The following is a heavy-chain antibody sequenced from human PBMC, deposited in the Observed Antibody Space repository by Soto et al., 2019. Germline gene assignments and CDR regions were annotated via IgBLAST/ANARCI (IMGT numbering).Heavy chain of an antibody. CDR3: ARVRERIAVAGTGDAFDI. Sequence: TLSLTCTVSGGSISSYYWSWIRQPPGKGLEWIGYIYYSGSTNYNPSLKSRVTISVDTSKNQFSLKLSSVTAADTAVYYCARVRERIAVAGTGDAFDIWGQGTMVTVSS. CDR1: GGSISSYY. V-gene: IGHV4-59*12. D-gene: IGHD6-19*01. J-gene: IGHJ3*02. CDR2: IYYSGST.